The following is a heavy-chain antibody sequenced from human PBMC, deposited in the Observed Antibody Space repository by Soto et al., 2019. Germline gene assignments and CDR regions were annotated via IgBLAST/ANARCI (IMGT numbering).Heavy chain of an antibody. D-gene: IGHD2-15*01. CDR1: GFTFSSYA. CDR2: ISGSGGST. CDR3: ARGGVVVVGAAFDC. Sequence: EVQLLESGGGLVQPGGSLRLSCAASGFTFSSYAMSWVRQAPGKGLEWVSAISGSGGSTYYADSVKGRFTISRDNSKHTLYLQMNRLRAEDTAVDYCARGGVVVVGAAFDCWGPGTLVTVSS. J-gene: IGHJ4*02. V-gene: IGHV3-23*01.